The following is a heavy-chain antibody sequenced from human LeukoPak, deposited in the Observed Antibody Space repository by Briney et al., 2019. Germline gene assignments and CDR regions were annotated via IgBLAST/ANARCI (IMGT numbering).Heavy chain of an antibody. CDR3: ARSIAARRMTYYYGMDV. J-gene: IGHJ6*02. CDR1: GFTFSSYS. Sequence: GGSLRLSCAASGFTFSSYSMNWVRQAPGKGLEWVSSISSSSSYIYYADSVKGRFTISRDNSKNTLYLQMNSLRAEDTAVYYCARSIAARRMTYYYGMDVWGQGTTVTVSS. V-gene: IGHV3-21*01. D-gene: IGHD6-6*01. CDR2: ISSSSSYI.